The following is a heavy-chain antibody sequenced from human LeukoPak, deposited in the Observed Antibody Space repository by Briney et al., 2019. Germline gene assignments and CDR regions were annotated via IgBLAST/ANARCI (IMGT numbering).Heavy chain of an antibody. J-gene: IGHJ6*03. CDR2: VNYSGST. CDR3: GXXXXLFRAHRVRGLSPDFYYMDV. V-gene: IGHV4-34*01. D-gene: IGHD3-10*01. Sequence: SETLSLTCAVSGGSFSDFYWNWIRQPPGKGLEWIGEVNYSGSTYYNPSLKSRVIISVDTSKNQFSLKLSSVTAADTGVYYCGXXXXLFRAHRVRGLSPDFYYMDVWGKGTTVTVSS. CDR1: GGSFSDFY.